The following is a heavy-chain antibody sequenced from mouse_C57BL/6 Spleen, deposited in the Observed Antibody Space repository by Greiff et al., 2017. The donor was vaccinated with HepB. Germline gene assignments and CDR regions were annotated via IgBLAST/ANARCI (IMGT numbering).Heavy chain of an antibody. CDR3: ARDLSYYSNHRYFDV. V-gene: IGHV3-6*01. CDR1: GYSITSGYY. Sequence: EVKLQESGPGLVKPSQSLSLTCSVTGYSITSGYYWNWIRQFPGNKLEWMGYISYDGSNNYNPSLKNRISITRDTSKNQFFLKLNSVTTEDTATYYCARDLSYYSNHRYFDVWGTGTTVTVSS. J-gene: IGHJ1*03. D-gene: IGHD2-5*01. CDR2: ISYDGSN.